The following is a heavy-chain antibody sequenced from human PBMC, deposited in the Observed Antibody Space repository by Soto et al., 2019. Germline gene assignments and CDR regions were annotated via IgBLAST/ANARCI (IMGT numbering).Heavy chain of an antibody. J-gene: IGHJ6*02. V-gene: IGHV3-30-3*01. CDR2: IHYKRITK. Sequence: GRTLRLSCAAPGFTFSSYAMNWVRQAPGKGLEWVAFIHYKRITKYYADCAKGRFTIARDNWKNRLYLQMNSLRAEDTAVYYCARDSASGQYNYGIDVWGQGTTLSTSS. CDR3: ARDSASGQYNYGIDV. CDR1: GFTFSSYA.